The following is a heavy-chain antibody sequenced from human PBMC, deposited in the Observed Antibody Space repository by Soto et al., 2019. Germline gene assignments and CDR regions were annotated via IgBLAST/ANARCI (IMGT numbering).Heavy chain of an antibody. V-gene: IGHV1-18*01. CDR3: ARAGSVTDEDYYYYYGMDV. CDR2: ISAYNGNT. CDR1: GYTFTSYG. Sequence: QVQLVQSGAEVKKPGASVKVSCKASGYTFTSYGISWVRQAPGQGLEWMGWISAYNGNTNYAQKLQGRVTMTTDTSTSTAYMELRSLRADDTAVYYCARAGSVTDEDYYYYYGMDVWGQGTTVTVSS. J-gene: IGHJ6*02. D-gene: IGHD3-10*01.